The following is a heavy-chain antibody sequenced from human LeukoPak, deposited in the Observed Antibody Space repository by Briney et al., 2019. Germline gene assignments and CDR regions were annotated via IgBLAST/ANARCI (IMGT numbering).Heavy chain of an antibody. CDR2: IIPIFGTA. CDR3: ARVLLDYGGNSGWFDP. Sequence: ASVKVSFKASGGTFSSYAISWVRQAPGQGLEWMGGIIPIFGTANYAQKFQGRVTITTDESTSTAYMELSSLRSEDTAVYYCARVLLDYGGNSGWFDPWGQGTLVTVSS. CDR1: GGTFSSYA. V-gene: IGHV1-69*05. D-gene: IGHD4-23*01. J-gene: IGHJ5*02.